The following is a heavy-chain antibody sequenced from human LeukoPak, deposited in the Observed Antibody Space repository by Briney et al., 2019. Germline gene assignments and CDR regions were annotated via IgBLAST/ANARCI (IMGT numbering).Heavy chain of an antibody. CDR2: IYYSGST. J-gene: IGHJ4*02. D-gene: IGHD1-14*01. Sequence: SETLSLTCTVSGGSISSYYWSWIRQPPGKGLEWIGYIYYSGSTNYNPSLKSRVTISVDTSKNQFSLKLSSVTAADTAVYYCARVEGTQFSNQNLDYWGQGTLVTVSS. CDR1: GGSISSYY. V-gene: IGHV4-59*01. CDR3: ARVEGTQFSNQNLDY.